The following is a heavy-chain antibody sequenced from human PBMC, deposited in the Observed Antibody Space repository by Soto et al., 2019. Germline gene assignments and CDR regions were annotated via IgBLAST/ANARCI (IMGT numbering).Heavy chain of an antibody. Sequence: XXSLSLSCAASGFTFSRYAMRWVPQAPGKGLEWVSVISGSGGITHYADSVKGRFTISRDNSKNTVYLQMNSLRAEDTALYYCAKNSGSYTEFDYWGQGTLVTVSS. V-gene: IGHV3-23*01. CDR2: ISGSGGIT. CDR1: GFTFSRYA. D-gene: IGHD3-10*01. J-gene: IGHJ4*02. CDR3: AKNSGSYTEFDY.